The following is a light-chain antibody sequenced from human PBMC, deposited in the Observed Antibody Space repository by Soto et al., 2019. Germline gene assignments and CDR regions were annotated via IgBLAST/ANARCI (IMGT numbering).Light chain of an antibody. Sequence: IQLTQAPSFLSASAGDRVSITCRASQASSSYLAWFQQKPGRAPKLLIYAASTLQSGVPSRFSGSGSGTEFTLTITNLQPEDFATYYCQQLNSYPITFGQGTRLEI. V-gene: IGKV1-9*01. CDR1: QASSSY. J-gene: IGKJ5*01. CDR3: QQLNSYPIT. CDR2: AAS.